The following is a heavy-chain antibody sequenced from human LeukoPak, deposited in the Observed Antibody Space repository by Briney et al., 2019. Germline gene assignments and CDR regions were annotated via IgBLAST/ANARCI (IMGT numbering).Heavy chain of an antibody. D-gene: IGHD4-17*01. CDR2: IYYSGNT. CDR1: GGSISSSTYY. V-gene: IGHV4-39*01. CDR3: VLDYGDYAFDY. J-gene: IGHJ4*02. Sequence: SETLSLTCTVSGGSISSSTYYWGWIRQSPGKGLEWIGNIYYSGNTYYNPSLKSRVTISVDTSKNQFSLKLSSVTAEDTAVYYCVLDYGDYAFDYWGQGTLVTVSS.